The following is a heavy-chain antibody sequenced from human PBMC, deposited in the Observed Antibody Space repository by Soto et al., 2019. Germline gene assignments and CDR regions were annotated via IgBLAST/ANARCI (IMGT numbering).Heavy chain of an antibody. Sequence: GASVKVSCKASGYTFTSYGISWVRQAPGQGLEWMGLISAYNGNTNYAQKLQGRVTMTTDTSTSTAHMELRSLRSDDTAVYYCASDSRGYDSSGYWVYWGQGTLVTVS. CDR2: ISAYNGNT. J-gene: IGHJ4*02. CDR3: ASDSRGYDSSGYWVY. V-gene: IGHV1-18*01. D-gene: IGHD3-22*01. CDR1: GYTFTSYG.